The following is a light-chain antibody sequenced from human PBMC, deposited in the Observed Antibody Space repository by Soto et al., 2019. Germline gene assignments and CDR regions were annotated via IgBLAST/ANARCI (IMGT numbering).Light chain of an antibody. CDR1: QSISGW. CDR3: QQYNSYWT. V-gene: IGKV1-5*01. CDR2: DAS. Sequence: DIQMTQSPSTLSASIGDRVNITCRASQSISGWLAWYQQKPGKAPKLLIYDASSLESGVPSRFSGSGSGTEFTLTISSLRPDDFATYYCQQYNSYWTFGQGTKVEIK. J-gene: IGKJ1*01.